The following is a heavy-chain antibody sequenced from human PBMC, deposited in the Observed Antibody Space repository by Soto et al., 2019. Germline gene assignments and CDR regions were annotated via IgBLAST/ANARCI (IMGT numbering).Heavy chain of an antibody. D-gene: IGHD6-6*01. Sequence: GGSLRLSCAASGFTVSSNYMSWVRQAPGKGLEWVSVIYSGGSTYYADSVKGRFTISRDNSKNKLYLQMNSLSAEDTAVYYVARALTGIETRPDDYYYYYMDVWGKGTTVTVSS. V-gene: IGHV3-66*01. CDR3: ARALTGIETRPDDYYYYYMDV. CDR1: GFTVSSNY. J-gene: IGHJ6*03. CDR2: IYSGGST.